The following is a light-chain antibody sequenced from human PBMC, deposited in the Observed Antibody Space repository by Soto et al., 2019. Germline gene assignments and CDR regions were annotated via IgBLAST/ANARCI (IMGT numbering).Light chain of an antibody. Sequence: EIVMTQSPATLSVSPGERATLSCRASQSVGNNLAWFQQKPGQAPRLLMFAASNRAAGIPARFSGSGSGTEFTLTISSLQSEDFAVYYCQQYNNWPRTFGHGTKVEIK. J-gene: IGKJ1*01. CDR3: QQYNNWPRT. V-gene: IGKV3-15*01. CDR2: AAS. CDR1: QSVGNN.